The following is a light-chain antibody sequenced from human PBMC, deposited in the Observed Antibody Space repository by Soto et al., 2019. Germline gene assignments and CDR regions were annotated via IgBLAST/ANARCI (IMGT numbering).Light chain of an antibody. CDR1: QSVSRIN. CDR2: GAS. V-gene: IGKV3-15*01. CDR3: QQYNSWPFT. J-gene: IGKJ3*01. Sequence: EIVMTQSPATLSVSPGERATLSCRASQSVSRINVAWYQQKPGQAPRLLIYGASTRATGIPGRFSGSGSGTEFTLTISSLQSEDFAVYCCQQYNSWPFTFGPGTKVDIK.